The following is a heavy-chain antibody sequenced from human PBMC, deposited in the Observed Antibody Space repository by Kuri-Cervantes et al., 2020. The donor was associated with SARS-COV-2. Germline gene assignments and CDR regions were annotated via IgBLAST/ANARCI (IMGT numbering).Heavy chain of an antibody. CDR1: GGTFNSYA. CDR3: ARDSLSRRKSSDYMDV. V-gene: IGHV1-46*02. Sequence: ASVKVSCKASGGTFNSYAISWVRQAPGQGLEWMGMINPSGGSTTYGQKFQGRVTMTRDTSTSTVFMQLSSLRSEDTALYYCARDSLSRRKSSDYMDVWGKGITVTVSS. J-gene: IGHJ6*03. CDR2: INPSGGST.